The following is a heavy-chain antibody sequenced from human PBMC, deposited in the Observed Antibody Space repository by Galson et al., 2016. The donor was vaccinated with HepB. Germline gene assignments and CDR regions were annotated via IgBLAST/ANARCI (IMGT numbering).Heavy chain of an antibody. J-gene: IGHJ4*02. CDR2: INHGGSA. CDR1: GGSFSGYY. D-gene: IGHD5-18*01. Sequence: SETLSLTCAVYGGSFSGYYWSWIRQPPGKGLEWIGEINHGGSANFNPSLKTRVTISVDTPKNQFSLKLSSVTAADTAVYYCAREPRGYSYGYYFDYWGQGTLVTVSS. CDR3: AREPRGYSYGYYFDY. V-gene: IGHV4-34*01.